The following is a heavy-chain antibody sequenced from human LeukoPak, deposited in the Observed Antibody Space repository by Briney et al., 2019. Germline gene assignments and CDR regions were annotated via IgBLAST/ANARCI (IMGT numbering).Heavy chain of an antibody. CDR1: GGTFSSYA. CDR3: ASGGCEAQMDY. Sequence: ASVKVSCKASGGTFSSYAISWVRQAPGQGLEWMGGIIPIFGTANYAQKFQGRVTITTDESTSTAYMELSSLRSEDTAVYYCASGGCEAQMDYWGQGTLVTVSS. D-gene: IGHD3-16*01. J-gene: IGHJ4*02. CDR2: IIPIFGTA. V-gene: IGHV1-69*05.